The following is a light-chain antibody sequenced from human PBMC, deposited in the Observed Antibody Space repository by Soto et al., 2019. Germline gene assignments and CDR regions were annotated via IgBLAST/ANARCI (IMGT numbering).Light chain of an antibody. CDR1: QGISSA. CDR2: DAS. CDR3: QQFNNYLIT. V-gene: IGKV1D-13*01. J-gene: IGKJ5*01. Sequence: AIQLTQSPSSLSASAGERVSLTCRASQGISSALAWYQQKPGKAPKLLIYDASSLESGVPARFSGSGSGTDFTLTISSLQPEDFATYYCQQFNNYLITFGQGTRLEIK.